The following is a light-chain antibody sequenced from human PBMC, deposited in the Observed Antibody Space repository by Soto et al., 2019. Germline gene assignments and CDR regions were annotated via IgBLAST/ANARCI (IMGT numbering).Light chain of an antibody. CDR3: QQSYSTPYT. V-gene: IGKV1-39*01. CDR2: AAS. CDR1: QSISSY. J-gene: IGKJ2*01. Sequence: DIQMTQSPSSLSASVGDRVTITCRASQSISSYLNWYQQKPGKAPKLLIYAASSLQSGVPSRFSGSGSGTYFTLTISSLQPEDFATYYCQQSYSTPYTCGQGTKLEIK.